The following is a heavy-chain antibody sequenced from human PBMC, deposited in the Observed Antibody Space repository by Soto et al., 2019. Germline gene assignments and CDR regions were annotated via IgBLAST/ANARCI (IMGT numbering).Heavy chain of an antibody. V-gene: IGHV3-48*03. J-gene: IGHJ6*02. CDR1: GFTFSRYE. Sequence: GGSLRLSCAASGFTFSRYEMSWVRQAPGKGLEWLSYCSSTGYTTVYADSVEGRFTISRDNAKDSLYLQMNSLRVEDTAVYYCARVVQRGGYAMDVWGQGTTVTVSS. CDR2: CSSTGYTT. CDR3: ARVVQRGGYAMDV.